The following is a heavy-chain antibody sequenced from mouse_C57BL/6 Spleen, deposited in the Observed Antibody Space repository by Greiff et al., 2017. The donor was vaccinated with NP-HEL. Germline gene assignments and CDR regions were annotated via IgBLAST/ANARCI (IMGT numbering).Heavy chain of an antibody. D-gene: IGHD1-1*01. CDR3: ATGNYGSSYGFAY. J-gene: IGHJ3*01. CDR2: IYPRSGNT. V-gene: IGHV1-81*01. CDR1: GYTFTSYG. Sequence: QVQLQQSGAELARPGASVKLSCKASGYTFTSYGISWVKQRTGQGLEWIGEIYPRSGNTYYNEKFKGKATLTADKSSSTAYMELRSLTSEDSAVYFCATGNYGSSYGFAYWGQGTLVTVSA.